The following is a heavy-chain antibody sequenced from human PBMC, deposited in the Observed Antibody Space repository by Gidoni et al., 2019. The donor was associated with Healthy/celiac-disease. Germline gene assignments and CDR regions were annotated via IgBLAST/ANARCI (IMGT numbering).Heavy chain of an antibody. D-gene: IGHD3-10*01. J-gene: IGHJ3*02. V-gene: IGHV3-53*01. CDR3: ARDQGGPMGAFDI. Sequence: RGRFTISRDNSKNTLYLQMNSLRAEDTAVYYCARDQGGPMGAFDIWGQGTMVTVSS.